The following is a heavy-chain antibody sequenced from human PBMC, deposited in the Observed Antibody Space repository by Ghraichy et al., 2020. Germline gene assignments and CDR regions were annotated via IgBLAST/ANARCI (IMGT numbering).Heavy chain of an antibody. V-gene: IGHV3-53*01. CDR1: GFSVSNNY. Sequence: GGSLRLSCAASGFSVSNNYMSWVRQTPGKGLEWVSVFYPGGSTYYTDSVKGRFTISTDSSKNTLYLQITSLRAEDTAVYHCARGGRGGYNYYWGQGTLVTVSS. CDR2: FYPGGST. CDR3: ARGGRGGYNYY. J-gene: IGHJ4*01. D-gene: IGHD5-24*01.